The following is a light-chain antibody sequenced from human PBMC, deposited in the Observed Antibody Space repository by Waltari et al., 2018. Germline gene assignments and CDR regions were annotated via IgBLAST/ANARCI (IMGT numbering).Light chain of an antibody. CDR3: QTWGTGMQGV. Sequence: QLVLTQSPSASASLGASVNLTCTLSSGHSSYTIAWHQLQPEKGQGPRYVVKVKRDGRHIKGDGCPDRFSGSSSGAERYVTISSLQSEDEADYYCQTWGTGMQGVFGGGTKLTVL. V-gene: IGLV4-69*01. J-gene: IGLJ2*01. CDR1: SGHSSYT. CDR2: VKRDGRH.